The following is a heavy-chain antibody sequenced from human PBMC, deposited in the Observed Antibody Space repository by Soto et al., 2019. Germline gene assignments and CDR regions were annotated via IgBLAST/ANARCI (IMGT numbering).Heavy chain of an antibody. J-gene: IGHJ4*02. Sequence: PGGSLRLSCSASGVTVRSYAMHWVRQAPGKRLEYVSAISSNGGSTYYADSVKGRFTLSRDNSKNTLYLQMSSLRAEDTAVYYCVKNPFNKAAAGPVDYWGQGTLVTVS. CDR1: GVTVRSYA. CDR3: VKNPFNKAAAGPVDY. V-gene: IGHV3-64D*08. D-gene: IGHD6-13*01. CDR2: ISSNGGST.